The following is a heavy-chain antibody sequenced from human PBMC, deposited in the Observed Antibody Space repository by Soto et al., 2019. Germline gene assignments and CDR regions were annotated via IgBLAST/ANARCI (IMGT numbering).Heavy chain of an antibody. V-gene: IGHV1-18*01. CDR2: ISTSNGNT. J-gene: IGHJ4*02. D-gene: IGHD3-22*01. CDR3: ARDRDYYDCGGY. Sequence: QVQLVQSGADVKKPGASVVVSCKTSGYTFSNHGVSWVRQAPGQGLEWMGWISTSNGNTNYAQKLQGRGTMTTGKSTSTADMELRSLRSDDTAVYFCARDRDYYDCGGYWGQGTLVTVSS. CDR1: GYTFSNHG.